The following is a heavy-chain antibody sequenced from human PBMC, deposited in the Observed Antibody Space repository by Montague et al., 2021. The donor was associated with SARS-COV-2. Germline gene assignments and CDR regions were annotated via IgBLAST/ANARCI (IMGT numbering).Heavy chain of an antibody. J-gene: IGHJ4*02. CDR2: INHSGTT. D-gene: IGHD4-23*01. V-gene: IGHV4-34*01. Sequence: SETLSLTCAVYGGSFSGYYWPWIRQSPGKGLEWIAEINHSGTTNYNFNTSLRSRVTISVDTSKSQFSLKSSSVTAADTGVYYCARWDPQTLTLIGLRGKSASDYWGQGTLVSVSS. CDR1: GGSFSGYY. CDR3: ARWDPQTLTLIGLRGKSASDY.